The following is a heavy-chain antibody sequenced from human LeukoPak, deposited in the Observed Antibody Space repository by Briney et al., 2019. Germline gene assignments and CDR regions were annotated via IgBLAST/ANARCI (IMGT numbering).Heavy chain of an antibody. CDR1: GGSVSGYY. CDR2: VYYSGST. J-gene: IGHJ4*02. Sequence: SETLSLTCVVSGGSVSGYYWGWFRQPPGRGLEWIGYVYYSGSTNYNPSFKSRITISVDTSRNQFSLQLSSVTAADTAVYYCARIHRYCSGGACYVLDNWGQGTLVAVSS. D-gene: IGHD2-15*01. V-gene: IGHV4-59*02. CDR3: ARIHRYCSGGACYVLDN.